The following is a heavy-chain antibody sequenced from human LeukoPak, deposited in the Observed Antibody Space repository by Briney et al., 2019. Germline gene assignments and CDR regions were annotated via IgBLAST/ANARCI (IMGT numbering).Heavy chain of an antibody. J-gene: IGHJ5*02. CDR1: GYTFTSYD. Sequence: ASVKVSCKASGYTFTSYDINWVRQATGQGLEWMGWMNPNSGNTGYAQKFQGRVTMTRDMSTSTVYMELSSLRSEDTAVYYCAREKEISWFDPWGQGTLVTVSS. CDR3: AREKEISWFDP. D-gene: IGHD2/OR15-2a*01. V-gene: IGHV1-8*01. CDR2: MNPNSGNT.